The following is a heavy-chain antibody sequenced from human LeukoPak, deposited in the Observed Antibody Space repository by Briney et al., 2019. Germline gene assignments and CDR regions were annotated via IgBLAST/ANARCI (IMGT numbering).Heavy chain of an antibody. CDR1: GFTFSSYE. CDR3: ARIFRYQLVDYYALDV. D-gene: IGHD2-2*01. CDR2: ISSSGSTI. V-gene: IGHV3-48*03. J-gene: IGHJ6*02. Sequence: PGGSLRLSCAASGFTFSSYEMNWVRQAPGKGLEWVSYISSSGSTIYYADSVKGRFTISRDNAKNSVSLQMNSLRAEDTAVYYCARIFRYQLVDYYALDVWGQGTTVTVSS.